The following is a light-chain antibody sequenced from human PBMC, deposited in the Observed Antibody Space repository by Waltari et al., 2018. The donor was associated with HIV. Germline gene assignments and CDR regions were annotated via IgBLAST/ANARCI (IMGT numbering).Light chain of an antibody. CDR1: SSDIGYYDY. Sequence: QSALTQPASVSGSPGQSIVLPCTGSSSDIGYYDYVAWSQQYPGQAPKALIYEVTSRPSGTSSRFSGSKAATTAFLAISKLQTDDEADYFCSSYTRRGTVVFGGGTRLTVL. J-gene: IGLJ2*01. CDR3: SSYTRRGTVV. V-gene: IGLV2-14*01. CDR2: EVT.